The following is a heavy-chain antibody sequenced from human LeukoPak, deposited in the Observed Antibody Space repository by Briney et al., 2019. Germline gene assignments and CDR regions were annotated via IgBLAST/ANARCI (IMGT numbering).Heavy chain of an antibody. D-gene: IGHD3-10*01. CDR2: IKTDGSTT. J-gene: IGHJ4*02. CDR3: VRVGGPDYYFDY. Sequence: PGGSLRLSCTASGFIFSNCWMHWVRQVPGKGLVWVSRIKTDGSTTTYADSVEGRFTISRDIARNTLYLQMNSQRAEDTAIYYCVRVGGPDYYFDYWGQGILVTVSS. CDR1: GFIFSNCW. V-gene: IGHV3-74*01.